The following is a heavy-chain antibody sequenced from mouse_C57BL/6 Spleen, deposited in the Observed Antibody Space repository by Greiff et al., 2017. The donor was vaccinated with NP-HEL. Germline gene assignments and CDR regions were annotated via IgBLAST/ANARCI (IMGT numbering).Heavy chain of an antibody. D-gene: IGHD1-2*01. CDR2: IYPGSGST. Sequence: QVQLQQPGAELVKPGASVKMSCKASGYTFTSYWLTWVKQRPGQGLEWIGDIYPGSGSTNYNEKFKSKATLTVDTSSSTAYMQLSSLTSEDSAVYYCARNHGLPGDWYFDVWGTGTTVTVAS. CDR3: ARNHGLPGDWYFDV. J-gene: IGHJ1*02. CDR1: GYTFTSYW. V-gene: IGHV1-55*01.